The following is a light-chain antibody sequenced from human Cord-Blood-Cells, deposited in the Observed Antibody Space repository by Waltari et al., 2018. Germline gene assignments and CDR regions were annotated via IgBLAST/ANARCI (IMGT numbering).Light chain of an antibody. V-gene: IGKV4-1*01. Sequence: DIVMTQSPDSLAVSLGERAPITCQSSQSVLSSANNKNYLAWYQQKPGQPPKLLIYWASTRESGVPDRFSGSGSGTDFTLTISSLQAEDVAVYYCQQYYSTPWTFGQGTKVEIK. CDR3: QQYYSTPWT. CDR2: WAS. CDR1: QSVLSSANNKNY. J-gene: IGKJ1*01.